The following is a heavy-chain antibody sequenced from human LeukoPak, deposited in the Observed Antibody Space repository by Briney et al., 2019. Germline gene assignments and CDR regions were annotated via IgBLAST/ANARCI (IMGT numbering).Heavy chain of an antibody. CDR3: ARVVADDKLFAP. V-gene: IGHV1-2*02. D-gene: IGHD5-12*01. Sequence: SVKVSCKACGYTFTGYYMHWVRQAPGQGLEWMGWINPNSGGTNYAQKFQGRVTMTRDTSISTAYMELSRLRSDDPAVYSCARVVADDKLFAPSAKGPLVTVS. J-gene: IGHJ5*02. CDR2: INPNSGGT. CDR1: GYTFTGYY.